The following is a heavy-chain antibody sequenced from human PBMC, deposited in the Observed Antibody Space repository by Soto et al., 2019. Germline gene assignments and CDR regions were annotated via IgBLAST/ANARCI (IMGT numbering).Heavy chain of an antibody. D-gene: IGHD1-26*01. CDR3: SKDPPIVGATGGYYFDS. CDR1: GLTFSRHA. J-gene: IGHJ4*01. V-gene: IGHV3-23*01. Sequence: PGGSLRLSCEASGLTFSRHAMNWVRQAPGKGLEWVSVISGSGGDTYYADSVKGRFTISRDNSKNTVYLQMNSLRAEDTAIYYCSKDPPIVGATGGYYFDSWGHGTLVTVSS. CDR2: ISGSGGDT.